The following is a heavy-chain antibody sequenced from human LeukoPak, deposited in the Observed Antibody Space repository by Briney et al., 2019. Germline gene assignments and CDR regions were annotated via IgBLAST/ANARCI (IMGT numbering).Heavy chain of an antibody. CDR3: AKRVQGNTGPFNC. D-gene: IGHD4-23*01. CDR2: ISNAGGST. V-gene: IGHV3-23*01. Sequence: PGGSLRLSCAASGFTFSNYAMSWVRQAPGKGLEWVSAISNAGGSTYYADSVKGRFTISRDNSKNTLRLQMNSLRDEDTAVYYCAKRVQGNTGPFNCWGQGTLASVSS. CDR1: GFTFSNYA. J-gene: IGHJ4*02.